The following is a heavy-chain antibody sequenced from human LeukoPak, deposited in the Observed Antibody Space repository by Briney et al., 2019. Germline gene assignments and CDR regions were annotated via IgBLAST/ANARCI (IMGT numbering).Heavy chain of an antibody. CDR3: VRVSGATITTYYGMDV. J-gene: IGHJ6*02. V-gene: IGHV4-59*01. D-gene: IGHD5-12*01. CDR2: IHYSGST. Sequence: SETLSLTCTASGGSISSYYWSWIRQPPGKGLEWIGDIHYSGSTNYNPSHKSRVTISIDTSKNKFSLRLSSVTAVYTAVYYCVRVSGATITTYYGMDVWGQGTTVTVS. CDR1: GGSISSYY.